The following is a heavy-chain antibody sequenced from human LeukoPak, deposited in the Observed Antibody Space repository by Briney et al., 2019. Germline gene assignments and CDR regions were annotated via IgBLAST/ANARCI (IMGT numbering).Heavy chain of an antibody. D-gene: IGHD1-26*01. J-gene: IGHJ6*02. CDR2: IDTVGNT. V-gene: IGHV3-13*01. CDR1: GFPFSNYD. CDR3: IRIRTRELQYGMDV. Sequence: GGSLRLSCGASGFPFSNYDMHWVRQAPGKGLDWVSAIDTVGNTYYSGSVKGRFTISRENAQNSLFLQMNSLRDGDTALYYCIRIRTRELQYGMDVWGQGTTVTVSS.